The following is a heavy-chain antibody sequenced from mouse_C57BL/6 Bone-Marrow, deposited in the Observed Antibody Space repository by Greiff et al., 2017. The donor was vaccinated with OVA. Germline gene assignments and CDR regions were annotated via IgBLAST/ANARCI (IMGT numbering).Heavy chain of an antibody. J-gene: IGHJ3*01. Sequence: VQLKQPGAELVKPGASVKLSCKASGYTFTSYWMHWVKQRPGQGLEWIGMIHPNSGSTNYNEKFKSKATLTVDKSSSTAYMQLSSLTSEDSAVYYCASYYDYDGAYWGQGTLVTVSA. CDR2: IHPNSGST. D-gene: IGHD2-4*01. CDR1: GYTFTSYW. V-gene: IGHV1-64*01. CDR3: ASYYDYDGAY.